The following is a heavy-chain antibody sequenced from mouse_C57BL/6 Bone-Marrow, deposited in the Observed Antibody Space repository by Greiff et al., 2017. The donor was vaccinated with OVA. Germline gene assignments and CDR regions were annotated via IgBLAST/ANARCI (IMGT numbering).Heavy chain of an antibody. V-gene: IGHV1-9*01. Sequence: QVQLQQSGAELMKPGASVKLSCKATGYTFTGYWIEWVKQRPGHGLEWIGEILPGSGSTNYNEKFKGKATFTADTSSNTAYMQLSSLTTEDSAIYYCARTTPHCSNYEDAMDYWGQGTSVTVSS. J-gene: IGHJ4*01. D-gene: IGHD2-5*01. CDR2: ILPGSGST. CDR1: GYTFTGYW. CDR3: ARTTPHCSNYEDAMDY.